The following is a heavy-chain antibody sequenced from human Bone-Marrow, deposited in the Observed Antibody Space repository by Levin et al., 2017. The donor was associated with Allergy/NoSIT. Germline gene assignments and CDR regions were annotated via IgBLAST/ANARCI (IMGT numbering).Heavy chain of an antibody. V-gene: IGHV1-2*02. D-gene: IGHD3-22*01. CDR1: GYTFTGYY. Sequence: ASVKVSCKASGYTFTGYYMHWVRQAPGQGLEWMGWINPNSGGTNYAQKFQGRVTMTRDTSISTAYMELSRLRSDDTAVYYCARGLRTYYDSSGPAYWGQGTLVTVSS. CDR3: ARGLRTYYDSSGPAY. CDR2: INPNSGGT. J-gene: IGHJ4*02.